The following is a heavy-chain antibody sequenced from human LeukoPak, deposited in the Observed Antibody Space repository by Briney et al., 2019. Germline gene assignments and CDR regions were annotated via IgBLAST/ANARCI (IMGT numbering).Heavy chain of an antibody. D-gene: IGHD2-21*02. CDR3: ARGFSYCGGDCYPNYYMDV. V-gene: IGHV1-2*02. CDR2: INPNSGGT. J-gene: IGHJ6*03. Sequence: ASVKVSCKASGYTFTGYYMHWVRQAPGQGLEWMGWINPNSGGTNYAQKFQGRVTMTRDTSISTAYMELSRLRSDDTAVYYCARGFSYCGGDCYPNYYMDVWGKGTTVTVSS. CDR1: GYTFTGYY.